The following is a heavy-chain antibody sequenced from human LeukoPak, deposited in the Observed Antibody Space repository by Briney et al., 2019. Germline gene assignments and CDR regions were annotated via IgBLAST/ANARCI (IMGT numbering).Heavy chain of an antibody. J-gene: IGHJ4*02. Sequence: SETLSLTCTVSSGSISSYYWSWIRQPPGKGLEWIGYIYYSGSTNYNPSLKSRVTISVDTSKNQFSLKLSSVTAADTAVYYCAGYDYGDYESFDYWGQGTLVTVSS. D-gene: IGHD4-17*01. CDR3: AGYDYGDYESFDY. CDR2: IYYSGST. V-gene: IGHV4-59*01. CDR1: SGSISSYY.